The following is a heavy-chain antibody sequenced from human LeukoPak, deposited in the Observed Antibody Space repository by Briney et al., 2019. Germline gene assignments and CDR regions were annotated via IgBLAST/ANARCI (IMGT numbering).Heavy chain of an antibody. J-gene: IGHJ4*02. CDR3: ARVKGRWLQSYFDY. V-gene: IGHV3-7*01. D-gene: IGHD5-24*01. CDR2: IKQDGSEK. CDR1: GFTFSNYW. Sequence: GGSLRLSCAASGFTFSNYWMTWVRQAPWKGLECVANIKQDGSEKYYVDSVKGRFTISRDNSKNTLYLQMNSLRAEDTAVYYCARVKGRWLQSYFDYWGQGTLVTVSS.